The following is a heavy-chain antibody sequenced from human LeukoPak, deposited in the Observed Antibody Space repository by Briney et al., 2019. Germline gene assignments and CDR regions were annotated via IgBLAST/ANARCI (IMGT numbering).Heavy chain of an antibody. V-gene: IGHV3-48*01. J-gene: IGHJ5*02. CDR3: AAGGSGSYYRPNWFDP. CDR1: GFTFSSYS. CDR2: ISSSSSTI. Sequence: GGSLRLSCAASGFTFSSYSMNWVRQAPGKGLEWVSYISSSSSTIYYADSVKGRFTISRDNAKNSLYLQMNSLRAEDTAVYYCAAGGSGSYYRPNWFDPWGQGTLVTVSS. D-gene: IGHD3-10*01.